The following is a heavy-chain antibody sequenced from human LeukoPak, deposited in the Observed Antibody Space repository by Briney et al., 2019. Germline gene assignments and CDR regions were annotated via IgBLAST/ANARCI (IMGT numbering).Heavy chain of an antibody. CDR1: GFTFTVYG. D-gene: IGHD3-10*01. Sequence: GGSLKHSCVPSGFTFTVYGIHTVRQAPGKGLEWVAVIWYDGSNKYYADSVKGRFTISGDNSKNTLYLQMSSLRAEDTAVYYCARDVLLWFGELSYAFDIWGQGTMVTVSS. J-gene: IGHJ3*02. V-gene: IGHV3-33*01. CDR3: ARDVLLWFGELSYAFDI. CDR2: IWYDGSNK.